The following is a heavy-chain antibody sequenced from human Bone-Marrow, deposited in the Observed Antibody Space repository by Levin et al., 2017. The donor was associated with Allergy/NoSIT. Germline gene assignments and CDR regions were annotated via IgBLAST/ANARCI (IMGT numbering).Heavy chain of an antibody. D-gene: IGHD1-1*01. CDR1: GYTFSDYY. Sequence: ASVKVSCKSSGYTFSDYYIHWVRQAPGQGLEWMGWMNPNSGGTNEAQTFQGRVTMTRDTSIITAYMDLSGLTSDDTAVYYCARVFQTAAGYFYYPMDVWGQGTTVTVSS. CDR3: ARVFQTAAGYFYYPMDV. J-gene: IGHJ6*02. V-gene: IGHV1-2*02. CDR2: MNPNSGGT.